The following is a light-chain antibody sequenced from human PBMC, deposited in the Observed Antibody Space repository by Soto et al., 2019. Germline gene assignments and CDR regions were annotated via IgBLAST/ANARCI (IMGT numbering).Light chain of an antibody. CDR2: LNSDGSH. J-gene: IGLJ2*01. V-gene: IGLV4-69*01. CDR1: SGHSSYA. Sequence: QSVLTQSPSASASLGASVKLTCTLSSGHSSYAIAWHQQQPEKGPRHLMKLNSDGSHSKGDGIPDRFSGSSSGAERYLTISSLQSEDEADYYCQTWGTGILVVFGGGTKVTVL. CDR3: QTWGTGILVV.